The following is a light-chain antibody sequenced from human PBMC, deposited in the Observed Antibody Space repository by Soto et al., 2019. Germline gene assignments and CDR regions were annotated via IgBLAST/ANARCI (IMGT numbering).Light chain of an antibody. J-gene: IGLJ2*01. CDR3: CSDAGSSTVV. V-gene: IGLV2-23*01. Sequence: QSALTQPASVSGSPGQSITISCTGTSSDVGSYNLVSWYQQHPVKAPKLMIYEGSKRPSGVSNRFSGSKSGNTASLTSSGLQAEDEGAYYCCSDAGSSTVVFGGGTKLPS. CDR2: EGS. CDR1: SSDVGSYNL.